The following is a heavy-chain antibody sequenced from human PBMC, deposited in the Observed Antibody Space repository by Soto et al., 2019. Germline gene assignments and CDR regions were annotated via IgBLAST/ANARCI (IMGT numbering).Heavy chain of an antibody. CDR1: GFTFSSYG. Sequence: GGSLRRSCAASGFTFSSYGMHWVRQAPGKGLEWVAVIWYDGSNKYYADSVKGRFTISRDNSKNTLYLQMNSLRAEDTAVYYCARHRRRYYHFWSGYYLHYYYYGMDFQGQRPIVTLS. J-gene: IGHJ6*02. D-gene: IGHD3-3*01. CDR2: IWYDGSNK. V-gene: IGHV3-33*01. CDR3: ARHRRRYYHFWSGYYLHYYYYGMDF.